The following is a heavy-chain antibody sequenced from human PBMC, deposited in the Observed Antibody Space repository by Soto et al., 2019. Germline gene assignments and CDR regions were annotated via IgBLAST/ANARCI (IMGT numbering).Heavy chain of an antibody. Sequence: QVQLVESGGGVVQPGRSLTLSCVVSGFTLSNYVIHWVRQTPDKGLEGVAFMSRDGNNAYYTDSVKGRFTISRDNSKNTLYPEMNRLRTEDTAGYYCARDDGGRSDCDLGYWGQGTQVVASS. CDR3: ARDDGGRSDCDLGY. CDR1: GFTLSNYV. D-gene: IGHD2-21*01. J-gene: IGHJ4*02. CDR2: MSRDGNNA. V-gene: IGHV3-30*14.